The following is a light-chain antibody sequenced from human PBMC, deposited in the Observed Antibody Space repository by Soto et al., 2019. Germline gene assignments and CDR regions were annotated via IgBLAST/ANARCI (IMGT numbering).Light chain of an antibody. CDR2: AAS. Sequence: AIQMTQSPSSLSASVGDRVTITCRASQAIGNDLTWYQQKPGKAPNLLIFAASSLQSGVPSRFSGSGSGTDFTLTISSLQHEDFATYYCLQDYNYPLTFGQGTKLEIK. CDR1: QAIGND. CDR3: LQDYNYPLT. V-gene: IGKV1-6*01. J-gene: IGKJ2*01.